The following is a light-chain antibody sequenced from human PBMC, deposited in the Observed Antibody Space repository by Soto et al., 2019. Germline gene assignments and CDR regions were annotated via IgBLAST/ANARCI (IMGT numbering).Light chain of an antibody. Sequence: EIGLTQSPCTLSLSIGERATLSCRASQTIRSSYLAWYQQKPGKAPRLLIYDASTRATDTPARFSGSGSGTDFTLTISSLEPEDFAVYYCQQRSNWPITFGQGTRLEIK. CDR2: DAS. J-gene: IGKJ5*01. CDR1: QTIRSSY. V-gene: IGKV3-11*01. CDR3: QQRSNWPIT.